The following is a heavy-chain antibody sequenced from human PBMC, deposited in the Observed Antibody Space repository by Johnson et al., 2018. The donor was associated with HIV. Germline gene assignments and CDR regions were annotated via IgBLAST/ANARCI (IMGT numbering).Heavy chain of an antibody. CDR2: ISYDGSNK. V-gene: IGHV3-30-3*01. CDR3: TRASVYGGNSHDAFDI. Sequence: QVQLVESGGGLVKPGGSLRLSCSASGFTFSSYAMHWVRQAPGKGLEWVAIISYDGSNKYYADSVKGRFTISRDNSKNTLYLQMNSLKTEDTAVYYCTRASVYGGNSHDAFDIWGQGTMVTVSS. J-gene: IGHJ3*02. CDR1: GFTFSSYA. D-gene: IGHD4-23*01.